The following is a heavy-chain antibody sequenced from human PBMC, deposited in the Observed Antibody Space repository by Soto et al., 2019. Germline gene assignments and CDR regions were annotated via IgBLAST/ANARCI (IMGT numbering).Heavy chain of an antibody. Sequence: SETLSLTCTVSGGSISSGGYYWSWIRQHPGKGLEWIGYIYYSGSTYYNPSLKSRVTISVDTSKNQFSLKLSSVTAADTAVYYCARDRRKGFDYWGQGTLVTVSS. V-gene: IGHV4-31*03. J-gene: IGHJ4*02. CDR1: GGSISSGGYY. CDR3: ARDRRKGFDY. CDR2: IYYSGST.